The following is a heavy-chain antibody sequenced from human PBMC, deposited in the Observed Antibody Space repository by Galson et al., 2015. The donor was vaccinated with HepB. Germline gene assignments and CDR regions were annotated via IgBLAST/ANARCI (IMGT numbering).Heavy chain of an antibody. V-gene: IGHV6-1*01. CDR2: TYYRSKWYN. CDR3: ARGDSGFDS. Sequence: CAISGDSVSGNSAAWNWIRQSPSRGLEGLGRTYYRSKWYNDYAVSVEGRITINSDTSKNQFSLQLNSVTPEDTAVYYCARGDSGFDSWGQGTLVTVSS. J-gene: IGHJ4*02. D-gene: IGHD1-26*01. CDR1: GDSVSGNSAA.